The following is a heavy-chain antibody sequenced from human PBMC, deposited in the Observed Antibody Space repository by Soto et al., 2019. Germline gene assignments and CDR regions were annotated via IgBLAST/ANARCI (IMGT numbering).Heavy chain of an antibody. CDR1: GYTFTGYY. Sequence: ASVKVSCKASGYTFTGYYMHWVRQAPGQGLEWMGWFNPNSGGTNYAQKFQGRVTMTRDTSISTAYMELSRLRSDDTAVYYCARDLNWASIAVTCGMDVWGQGTTVTVSS. V-gene: IGHV1-2*02. CDR2: FNPNSGGT. CDR3: ARDLNWASIAVTCGMDV. D-gene: IGHD6-19*01. J-gene: IGHJ6*02.